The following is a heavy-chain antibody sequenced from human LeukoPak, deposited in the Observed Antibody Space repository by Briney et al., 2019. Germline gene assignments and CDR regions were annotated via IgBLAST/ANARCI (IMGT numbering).Heavy chain of an antibody. CDR1: GFTFSSYA. Sequence: GGSLRLSCAASGFTFSSYAMTWVRQAPGKGLEWVASIDAGGGDTYHSDSVKGRFTISRDNSMNTLYLQMNSLRADDSAVYYCGRPTKYWLVRGDGVDVWGQGTTVTVSS. CDR3: GRPTKYWLVRGDGVDV. D-gene: IGHD6-19*01. J-gene: IGHJ6*02. CDR2: IDAGGGDT. V-gene: IGHV3-23*01.